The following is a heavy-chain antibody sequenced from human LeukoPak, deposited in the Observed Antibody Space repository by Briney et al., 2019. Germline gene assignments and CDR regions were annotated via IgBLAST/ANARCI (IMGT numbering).Heavy chain of an antibody. V-gene: IGHV1-2*02. J-gene: IGHJ4*02. CDR2: IDPNSGGT. CDR3: ARGQVPGVDY. CDR1: GYTFTAYF. D-gene: IGHD3-10*01. Sequence: ASVKVSCKASGYTFTAYFMHWVRQAPGQGLEWMGWIDPNSGGTYYVQKFQGRVTMTRDTSISTAYMNLSSLRSDDTAVYYCARGQVPGVDYWGQGTLVTVSS.